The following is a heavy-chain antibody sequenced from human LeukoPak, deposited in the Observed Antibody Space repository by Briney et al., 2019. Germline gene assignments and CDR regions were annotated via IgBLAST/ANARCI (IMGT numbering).Heavy chain of an antibody. D-gene: IGHD3-22*01. J-gene: IGHJ4*02. Sequence: GSLRLSCGASGFTFSSYSMNWVRQAPGKGLEWVSSISSSSSYIYYADSVKGRFTISRDNAKNSLYLQMNSLRAEDKAVYYRAGELADYYDNSGLYYFDYWGQGTLVTVSS. CDR3: AGELADYYDNSGLYYFDY. V-gene: IGHV3-21*01. CDR1: GFTFSSYS. CDR2: ISSSSSYI.